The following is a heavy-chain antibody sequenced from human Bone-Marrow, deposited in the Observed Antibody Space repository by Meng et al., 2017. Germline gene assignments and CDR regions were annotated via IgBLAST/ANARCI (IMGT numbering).Heavy chain of an antibody. J-gene: IGHJ4*02. CDR3: TSRGWYGDFGDY. CDR2: IFPIFDTP. CDR1: GSIFSNYT. V-gene: IGHV1-69*13. D-gene: IGHD4-17*01. Sequence: SAKVSCKASGSIFSNYTLSWVRQAPGQGLEWIGGIFPIFDTPNYAQEFQGRVTITADESTTTAYMELSSLRYEDTAVYYCTSRGWYGDFGDYWGQGTLVTVSS.